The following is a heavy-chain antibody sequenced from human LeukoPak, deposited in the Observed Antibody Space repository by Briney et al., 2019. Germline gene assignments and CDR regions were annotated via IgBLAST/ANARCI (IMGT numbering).Heavy chain of an antibody. CDR1: GGSFSGYY. J-gene: IGHJ3*02. D-gene: IGHD3-10*01. Sequence: SETLSLTCAVYGGSFSGYYWSWIRQPPGKGLEWIGEINHSGSTNYNPSLKSRVTISVDTSKNQFSLKLSSVTAAGTAVYYCARVPRTYGSGGDAFDIWGQGTMVTVSS. V-gene: IGHV4-34*01. CDR3: ARVPRTYGSGGDAFDI. CDR2: INHSGST.